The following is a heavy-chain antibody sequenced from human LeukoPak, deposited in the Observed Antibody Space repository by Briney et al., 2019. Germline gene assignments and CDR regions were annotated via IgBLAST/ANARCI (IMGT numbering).Heavy chain of an antibody. CDR1: GGSISSYY. V-gene: IGHV4-59*01. D-gene: IGHD2-15*01. Sequence: SETLSITCTVAGGSISSYYWSWIRQPPGKGLEWIGYIYYSGSTNYNPSLKSRVTISVDTSKNQFSLKLSSVTAADTAVYYCARVLWNWFDPWGQGTLVTVSS. CDR2: IYYSGST. CDR3: ARVLWNWFDP. J-gene: IGHJ5*02.